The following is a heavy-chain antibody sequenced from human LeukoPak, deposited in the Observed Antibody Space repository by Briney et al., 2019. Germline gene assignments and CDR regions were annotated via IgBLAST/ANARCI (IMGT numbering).Heavy chain of an antibody. CDR3: ASSGSYRFDY. CDR2: ISTSGSAM. CDR1: GFTFSSYA. J-gene: IGHJ4*02. D-gene: IGHD1-26*01. V-gene: IGHV3-48*02. Sequence: GGSLRLSCAASGFTFSSYAMSWVRQAPGKGLEWVSHISTSGSAMYYADSVKGRFTISRDNAKDSLYLQMNSLRDEDTAVYYCASSGSYRFDYWGQGTLVTVSS.